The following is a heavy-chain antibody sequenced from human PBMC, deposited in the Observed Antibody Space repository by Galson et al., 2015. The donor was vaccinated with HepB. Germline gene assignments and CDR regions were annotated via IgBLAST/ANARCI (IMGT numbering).Heavy chain of an antibody. V-gene: IGHV3-48*02. D-gene: IGHD5-18*01. CDR1: GLSFSTFR. CDR3: ARAFGYTSSRGLYAMGV. Sequence: SLRLSCAASGLSFSTFRMNWVRQAPGKGLEWVAHIGSDGLTIKYADFVRGRFTISGDIAQKALFLQMNSLRDEDTAVYYCARAFGYTSSRGLYAMGVWGQGTTVTVSS. CDR2: IGSDGLTI. J-gene: IGHJ6*02.